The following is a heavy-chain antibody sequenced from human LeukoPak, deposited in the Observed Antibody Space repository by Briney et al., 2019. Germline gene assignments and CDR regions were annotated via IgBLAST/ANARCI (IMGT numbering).Heavy chain of an antibody. J-gene: IGHJ5*02. Sequence: ASVKLSCKASGYTFTSYGISWVRQAPGQGLEWMGWISAYNGNTNYAQKHQGRVTMTTDTSTSTAYMELRSLRSDDTAVYYCARDTCSSTSCYTSWFDPWGQGTLVAVSS. V-gene: IGHV1-18*01. CDR2: ISAYNGNT. CDR1: GYTFTSYG. D-gene: IGHD2-2*02. CDR3: ARDTCSSTSCYTSWFDP.